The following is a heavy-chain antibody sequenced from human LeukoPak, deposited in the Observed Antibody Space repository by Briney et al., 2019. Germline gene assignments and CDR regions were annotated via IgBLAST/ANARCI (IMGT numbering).Heavy chain of an antibody. CDR3: ARERKGYFDWLYYFDY. Sequence: SETLSLTCAVYGGSFSGYYWSWIRQPPGKGLEWIGEINHSGSTNYNPSLKSRVTISVDTSKNQFSLKLSSVTAADTAVYYCARERKGYFDWLYYFDYWGQGTLVTVSS. CDR2: INHSGST. V-gene: IGHV4-34*01. J-gene: IGHJ4*02. CDR1: GGSFSGYY. D-gene: IGHD3-9*01.